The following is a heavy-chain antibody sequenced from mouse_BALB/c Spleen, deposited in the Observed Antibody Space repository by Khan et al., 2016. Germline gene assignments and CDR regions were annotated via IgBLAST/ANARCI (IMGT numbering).Heavy chain of an antibody. Sequence: VQLQQSGAELVRSGASVKLSCTASVFNIKDYYMHWVKQRPEQGLEWIGWIDPENGDTEYAPKFQGEATMTADTSSNAAYLQCSSLTSEDSAVYYCNAIYYGSDVYFDYWGQGTTLTVSS. CDR2: IDPENGDT. CDR1: VFNIKDYY. D-gene: IGHD1-1*01. J-gene: IGHJ2*01. CDR3: NAIYYGSDVYFDY. V-gene: IGHV14-4*02.